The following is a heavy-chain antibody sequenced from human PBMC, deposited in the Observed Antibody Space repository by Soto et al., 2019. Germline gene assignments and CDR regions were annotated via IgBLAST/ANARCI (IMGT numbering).Heavy chain of an antibody. CDR2: IDPSDGTT. J-gene: IGHJ3*02. Sequence: GASVKVSCKASGYAFTTYHMHWVRQAPGQGLEWMGMIDPSDGTTTYAQKLQGRVTMTRDTATSTVYMELSRLRSEDTAVYYCARDEVPDLQNDAFDIWGQGTMVAVSS. CDR1: GYAFTTYH. V-gene: IGHV1-46*04. CDR3: ARDEVPDLQNDAFDI.